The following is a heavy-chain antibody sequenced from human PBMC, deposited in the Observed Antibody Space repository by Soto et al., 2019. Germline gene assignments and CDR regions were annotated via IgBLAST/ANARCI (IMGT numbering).Heavy chain of an antibody. CDR3: ARYHLVGSGYYYYYGMDV. V-gene: IGHV4-30-4*01. CDR2: IYYSGST. Sequence: PSETLSLTCTVSGGSISSGDYYWSWIRQPPGKGPEWIGYIYYSGSTYYNPSLKSRVTISVDTSKNQFSLKLSSVTAADTAVYYCARYHLVGSGYYYYYGMDVWGQGTTVTVSS. D-gene: IGHD2-15*01. J-gene: IGHJ6*02. CDR1: GGSISSGDYY.